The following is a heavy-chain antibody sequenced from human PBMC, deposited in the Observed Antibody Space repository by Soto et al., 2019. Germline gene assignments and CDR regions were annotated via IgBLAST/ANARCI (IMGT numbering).Heavy chain of an antibody. CDR1: GGSLSGYF. J-gene: IGHJ6*02. D-gene: IGHD3-22*01. CDR2: INHSGST. Sequence: TLSLTCAVYGGSLSGYFWSWVRQPPGKRLEWIGEINHSGSTYYNPSLKSRVTISVDTSKNQFSLKLSSVTAADTAVYYCARDVRVVVIGGYYYYYGMDVWGQGTTVTVSS. CDR3: ARDVRVVVIGGYYYYYGMDV. V-gene: IGHV4-34*09.